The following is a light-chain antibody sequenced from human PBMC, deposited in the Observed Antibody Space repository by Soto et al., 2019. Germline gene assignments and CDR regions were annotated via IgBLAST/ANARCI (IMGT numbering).Light chain of an antibody. CDR2: KAS. CDR3: QQYNSYSA. V-gene: IGKV1-5*03. CDR1: QSISGW. Sequence: DIQTTQSPSTLSASVGDRVTITCRASQSISGWLAWYQQKPGKTPKLLMYKASTLESGVPSRFSGSGSGTEFTLTISSVQPDDFATYYCQQYNSYSAFGQGTKVEIK. J-gene: IGKJ1*01.